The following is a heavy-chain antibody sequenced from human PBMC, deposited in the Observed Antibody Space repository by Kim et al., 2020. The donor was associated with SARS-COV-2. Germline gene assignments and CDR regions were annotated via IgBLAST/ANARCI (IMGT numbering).Heavy chain of an antibody. CDR1: GFTFSTYW. CDR2: INKDGSKK. J-gene: IGHJ4*02. V-gene: IGHV3-7*01. CDR3: AKEHWGPEY. Sequence: GGSLRLSCAASGFTFSTYWMTWVRQAPGKGLEWVANINKDGSKKNYGDSVKGRFTISRDNAKNSLFVQLNSLRVEDTAVYYCAKEHWGPEYWAQGTLVTV. D-gene: IGHD7-27*01.